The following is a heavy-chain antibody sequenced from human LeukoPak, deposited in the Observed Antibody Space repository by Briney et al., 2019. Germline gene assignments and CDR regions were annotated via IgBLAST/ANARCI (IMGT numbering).Heavy chain of an antibody. J-gene: IGHJ1*01. CDR1: GFTFDDYA. V-gene: IGHV3-9*01. D-gene: IGHD4-11*01. Sequence: GGSLRLSCAASGFTFDDYAMHWVRQAPGKGLEWVSGISWNSGSIGYADSVKGRFTISRDNAKNSLYLQMNSLRVEDTAVYYCATYSTRNAREFQSWGQGTLVTVSS. CDR2: ISWNSGSI. CDR3: ATYSTRNAREFQS.